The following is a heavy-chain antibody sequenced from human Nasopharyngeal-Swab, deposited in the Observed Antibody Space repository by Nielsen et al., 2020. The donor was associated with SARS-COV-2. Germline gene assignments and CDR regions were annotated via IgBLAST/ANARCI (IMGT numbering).Heavy chain of an antibody. D-gene: IGHD2-2*01. J-gene: IGHJ6*03. CDR2: IYYSGST. CDR1: GGSISSSSYY. CDR3: AKIVVVPAARVFSYYYYMDV. V-gene: IGHV4-39*07. Sequence: GSLRLSCTVSGGSISSSSYYWGWIRQPPGKGLEWIGSIYYSGSTYYNPSLKSRVTISVDTSKNQFSLKLSSVTAADTAVYYCAKIVVVPAARVFSYYYYMDVWGKGTTVTVSS.